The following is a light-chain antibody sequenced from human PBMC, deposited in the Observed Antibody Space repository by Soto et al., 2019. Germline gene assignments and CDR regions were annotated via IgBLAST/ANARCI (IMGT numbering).Light chain of an antibody. J-gene: IGKJ5*01. CDR1: QGIGTY. V-gene: IGKV1-9*01. CDR3: QQVNSYTQT. CDR2: AAF. Sequence: IQLTQSPSSLSASVGDRVTISCRASQGIGTYLAWYQQKPGKDPKLLIYAAFTLHSGVPARFSGSRSGTDFNLTISRLQTEEFATYECQQVNSYTQTFGQGTRLEIK.